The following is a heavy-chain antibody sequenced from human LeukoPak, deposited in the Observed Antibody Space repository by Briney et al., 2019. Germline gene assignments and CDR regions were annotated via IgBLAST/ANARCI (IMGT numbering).Heavy chain of an antibody. CDR3: ARELGSDAFDI. CDR2: ISSSSSYI. V-gene: IGHV3-21*01. CDR1: GFTFSSYS. D-gene: IGHD1-26*01. Sequence: GGSLRLSCAASGFTFSSYSMNWVRQAPGKGLEWVSSISSSSSYIYSADSVKGRFTISRDNAKNSPYLQMNSLRAEDTAVYYCARELGSDAFDIWGQGTMVTVSS. J-gene: IGHJ3*02.